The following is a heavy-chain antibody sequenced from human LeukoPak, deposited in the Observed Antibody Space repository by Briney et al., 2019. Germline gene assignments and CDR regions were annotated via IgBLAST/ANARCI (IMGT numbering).Heavy chain of an antibody. V-gene: IGHV3-30-3*01. Sequence: GGSLRLSCAASGFIFSNYAMHWVRQAPGKGLEWVAIISYDGSNKYYADSVKGRFTISRDNSKNTLYLQMNSLRAEDTAVYYCARGQLGYCSGGSCYSGGKGSNYYYYGMDVWGQGATVTVSS. J-gene: IGHJ6*02. CDR2: ISYDGSNK. CDR3: ARGQLGYCSGGSCYSGGKGSNYYYYGMDV. D-gene: IGHD2-15*01. CDR1: GFIFSNYA.